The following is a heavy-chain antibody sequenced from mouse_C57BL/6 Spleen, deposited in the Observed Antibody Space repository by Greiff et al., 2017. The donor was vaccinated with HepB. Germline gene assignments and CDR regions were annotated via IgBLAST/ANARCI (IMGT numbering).Heavy chain of an antibody. CDR1: GYTFTSYW. CDR2: IDPSDSYT. J-gene: IGHJ4*01. CDR3: AREDSTGRGSDAMDY. D-gene: IGHD4-1*02. Sequence: QVQLQQSGAKLVRPGTSVKLSCKASGYTFTSYWMHWVKQRPGQGLEWIGVIDPSDSYTNYNQKFKGKATLTVDTSSSTAYMQLSSLTSEDSAVYYCAREDSTGRGSDAMDYWGQGTSVTVSS. V-gene: IGHV1-59*01.